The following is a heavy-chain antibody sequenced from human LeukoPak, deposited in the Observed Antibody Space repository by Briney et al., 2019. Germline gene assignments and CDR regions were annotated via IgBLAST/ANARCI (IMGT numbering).Heavy chain of an antibody. V-gene: IGHV5-51*01. Sequence: PGESLKISCKASGYRFTNYWIGWVRQMPGKGLEWMTIIYPGDSETRYSPSFQGQVTISADKSIGTTYLQWSSLKASDTAMYYCARGLRTGQGDYVPVLWGQGTLVTVSS. CDR2: IYPGDSET. J-gene: IGHJ4*02. CDR1: GYRFTNYW. CDR3: ARGLRTGQGDYVPVL. D-gene: IGHD3-16*01.